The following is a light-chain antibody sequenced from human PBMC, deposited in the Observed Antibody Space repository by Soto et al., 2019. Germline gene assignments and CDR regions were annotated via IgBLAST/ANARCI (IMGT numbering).Light chain of an antibody. J-gene: IGKJ4*01. Sequence: IQMTQSPSSLSASIGDRITITCQASGDITQYSHGYHHKSQRTPKLLVYDAYNLNTGVPARFSGSGFGTHFIFNISSLQPDDAGTYYCQQSVSLPLSFGGGTRLEIK. CDR1: GDITQY. V-gene: IGKV1-33*01. CDR3: QQSVSLPLS. CDR2: DAY.